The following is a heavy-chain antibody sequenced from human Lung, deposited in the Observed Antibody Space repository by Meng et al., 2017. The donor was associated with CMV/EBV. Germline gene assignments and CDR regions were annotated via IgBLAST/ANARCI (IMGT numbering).Heavy chain of an antibody. V-gene: IGHV1-69*01. D-gene: IGHD2/OR15-2a*01. CDR2: LIPVLNKA. CDR1: GGSFSTYT. Sequence: VQLGTAGAEVTRPGSSVKVACKTSGGSFSTYTFSWVRQAPGQGLDWMGGLIPVLNKAKSAPRFQDRVTFTADETTTTAYMELSSLTFEDTAVYFCARGRGNQPLFDFWGQGTLVTVSS. J-gene: IGHJ4*02. CDR3: ARGRGNQPLFDF.